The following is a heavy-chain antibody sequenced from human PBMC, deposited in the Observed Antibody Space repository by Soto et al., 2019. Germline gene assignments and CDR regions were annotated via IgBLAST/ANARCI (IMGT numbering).Heavy chain of an antibody. CDR1: GYTFTSYA. V-gene: IGHV1-3*01. CDR3: ARDRTEQWLARPAPYYYYGMDV. Sequence: ASVKVSCKASGYTFTSYAMHWVRQAPGQRLEWMGWINAGNGNTKYSQKFQGRVTITRDTSASTAYMELSSLRSEDTAVYYCARDRTEQWLARPAPYYYYGMDVWGQGTTVTVSS. J-gene: IGHJ6*02. CDR2: INAGNGNT. D-gene: IGHD6-19*01.